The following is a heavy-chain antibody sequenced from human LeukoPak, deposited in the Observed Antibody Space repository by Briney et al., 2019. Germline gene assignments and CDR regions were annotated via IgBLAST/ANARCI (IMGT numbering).Heavy chain of an antibody. D-gene: IGHD2-2*01. V-gene: IGHV3-23*01. CDR3: FSSRRRHTRYQFDY. CDR1: GFHFSRYA. CDR2: ISGSGGIT. Sequence: PGGPLRLGCSASGFHFSRYAMSWLHQAPGKGLYLFPAISGSGGITYYADSVKVRFNISRDNSKNTLYLQVNSLSAEDTAVYFCFSSRRRHTRYQFDYWGQGTLVTVSS. J-gene: IGHJ4*02.